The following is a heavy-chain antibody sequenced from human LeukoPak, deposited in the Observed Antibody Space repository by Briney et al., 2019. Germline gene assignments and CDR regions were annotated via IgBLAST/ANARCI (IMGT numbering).Heavy chain of an antibody. Sequence: SETLSLTCTVSGDSISSSTYYWGWIRQPPGKGLEWIGSIYYSGSTYYNPSLKSRVTISVDTSKNQFSLKLGSVTAADTAVYYCARAFSVGAFDYWGQGTLVTVSS. CDR1: GDSISSSTYY. J-gene: IGHJ4*02. V-gene: IGHV4-39*01. CDR2: IYYSGST. CDR3: ARAFSVGAFDY. D-gene: IGHD3-16*01.